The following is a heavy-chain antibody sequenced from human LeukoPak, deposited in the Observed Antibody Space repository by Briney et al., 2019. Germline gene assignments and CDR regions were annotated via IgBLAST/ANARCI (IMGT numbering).Heavy chain of an antibody. D-gene: IGHD1-26*01. CDR2: ISWNSGSI. CDR3: AKDMGGSYSGHYYGMDV. CDR1: GFTFDDYS. J-gene: IGHJ6*02. V-gene: IGHV3-9*01. Sequence: SLRLSFAASGFTFDDYSMHWVRPAPGKGLEWGSGISWNSGSIGYADSVKGRFTISRDNAKNSLYLQMNSLRAEDTALYYCAKDMGGSYSGHYYGMDVWGQGTTVTVSS.